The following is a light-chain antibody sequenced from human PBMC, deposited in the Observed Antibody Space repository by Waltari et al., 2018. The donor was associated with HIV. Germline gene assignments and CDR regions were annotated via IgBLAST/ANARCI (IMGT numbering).Light chain of an antibody. V-gene: IGLV1-47*01. J-gene: IGLJ3*02. CDR1: NSNIGTNS. Sequence: QPVLTQPPSASGTPGHGVTISCSGSNSNIGTNSVYWYQHLPGMAPKLLIYRNNRRPSGIPDRFSGSRSGTSASLAISGLRSEEEADYYCATWDDSLIWVFGGGTKLTVL. CDR2: RNN. CDR3: ATWDDSLIWV.